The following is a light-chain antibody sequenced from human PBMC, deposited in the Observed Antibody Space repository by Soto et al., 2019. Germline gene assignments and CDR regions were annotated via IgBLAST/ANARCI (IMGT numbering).Light chain of an antibody. V-gene: IGLV2-23*01. CDR3: CSYAGSSTLYV. J-gene: IGLJ1*01. CDR1: SSDVGSYNL. Sequence: QSVLTQPASVSGSPGQSITISCTGTSSDVGSYNLVSWYQQHPGKAPKLMIYEGSNRPSGVSNRFSGPKSGNTASLTISGLQAEDEADYYCCSYAGSSTLYVFGTGTKVTVL. CDR2: EGS.